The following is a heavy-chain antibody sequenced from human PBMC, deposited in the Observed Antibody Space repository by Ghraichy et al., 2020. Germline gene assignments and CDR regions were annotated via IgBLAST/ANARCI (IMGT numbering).Heavy chain of an antibody. Sequence: ASVKVSCKASGYTFTSYYMHWVRQAPGQGLEWMGIINPSGGSTSYAQKFQGRVTMTRDTSTSTVYMELSSLRSEDTAVYYCARIPTDLVVAATLGAFDIWGQGTMVTVSS. CDR3: ARIPTDLVVAATLGAFDI. CDR1: GYTFTSYY. V-gene: IGHV1-46*01. CDR2: INPSGGST. J-gene: IGHJ3*02. D-gene: IGHD2-15*01.